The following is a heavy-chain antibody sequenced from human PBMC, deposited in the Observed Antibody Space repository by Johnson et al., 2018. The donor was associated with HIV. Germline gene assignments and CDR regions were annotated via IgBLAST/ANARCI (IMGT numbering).Heavy chain of an antibody. CDR1: GFTFDDYA. V-gene: IGHV3-9*01. CDR3: AKDMSYDSRGDAFDI. D-gene: IGHD3-22*01. J-gene: IGHJ3*02. CDR2: ISWNSGSI. Sequence: VQLVESGGGLVQPGRSLRLSCAASGFTFDDYAMHWVRQAPGKGLEWVSGISWNSGSIDYADSVKGRFPISRDNAKNSLYLQMNSLRAEDTAFYYCAKDMSYDSRGDAFDIWGQGTMVTVSS.